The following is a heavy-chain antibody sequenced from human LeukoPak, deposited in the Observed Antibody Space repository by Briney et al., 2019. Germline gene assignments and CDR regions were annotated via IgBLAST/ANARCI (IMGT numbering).Heavy chain of an antibody. D-gene: IGHD3-22*01. CDR2: IYYSGST. CDR1: GGSISSYY. J-gene: IGHJ4*02. V-gene: IGHV4-59*01. Sequence: SETLSLTCTVSGGSISSYYWSWIRQPPGKGLEWIGYIYYSGSTNYNPSLKSRVTISVDTSKNQFSLKLSSVTAADTAVYYCARDYYDSSGYYFESRSYFDYWGQGTLVTVSS. CDR3: ARDYYDSSGYYFESRSYFDY.